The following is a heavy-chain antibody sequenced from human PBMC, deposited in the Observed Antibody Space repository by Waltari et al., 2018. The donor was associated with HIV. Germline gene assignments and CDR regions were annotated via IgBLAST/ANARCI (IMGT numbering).Heavy chain of an antibody. V-gene: IGHV3-49*03. D-gene: IGHD4-17*01. CDR2: IRSKAYGGTT. CDR3: TKGRMTTDY. CDR1: GFTFGYFA. J-gene: IGHJ4*02. Sequence: EVQLVESGGGLVQQGRSLRLSCTASGFTFGYFAIGWFRQAPGKGLEWVGCIRSKAYGGTTEYAASVKGRFTISRDDSRSIAYLQMNSLQTEDTAVYYCTKGRMTTDYWGQGTLVTVSS.